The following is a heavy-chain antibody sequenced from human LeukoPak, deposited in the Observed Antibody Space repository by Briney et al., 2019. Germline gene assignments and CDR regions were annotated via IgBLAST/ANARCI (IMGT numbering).Heavy chain of an antibody. V-gene: IGHV4-39*07. CDR2: ISYSGST. CDR1: GGSIRSSSYY. D-gene: IGHD6-19*01. J-gene: IGHJ5*02. Sequence: SETLSLTCTVSGGSIRSSSYYWGWIRQPPGKGLEWIGSISYSGSTYYNPSLKSRVTISLDTSKNQFSLKLSSVAAADTAVYYCAREAYSSGWYLRFDPWGQGTLVTVSS. CDR3: AREAYSSGWYLRFDP.